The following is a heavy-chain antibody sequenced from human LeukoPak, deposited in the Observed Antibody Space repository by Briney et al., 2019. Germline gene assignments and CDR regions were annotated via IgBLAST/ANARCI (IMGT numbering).Heavy chain of an antibody. Sequence: SETLSLTCTVSGGSISSGDYYWSWIRQPPGKGLEWIGYIYYSGSTYYNPSLKSRVTISVDTSKNQFSLKLSSVTAADTAVYYCARVPLQIVVVPRAYYYYYYGMDVWGQGTTVTVSS. D-gene: IGHD2-2*01. CDR3: ARVPLQIVVVPRAYYYYYYGMDV. V-gene: IGHV4-30-4*01. CDR2: IYYSGST. CDR1: GGSISSGDYY. J-gene: IGHJ6*02.